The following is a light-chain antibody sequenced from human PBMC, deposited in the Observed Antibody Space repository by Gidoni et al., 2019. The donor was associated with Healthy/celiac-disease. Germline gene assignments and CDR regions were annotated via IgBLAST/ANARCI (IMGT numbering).Light chain of an antibody. Sequence: DIQMTQSPSSLSASVGDRVTITCQASQDISNYLNWYQQKPGKAPKLLIYDASNLETGVPSRFSGSGSGTDFTFTISSLQTEDIATYYCQQYDKSLRLTFGGGTKVEIK. CDR2: DAS. CDR3: QQYDKSLRLT. J-gene: IGKJ4*01. CDR1: QDISNY. V-gene: IGKV1-33*01.